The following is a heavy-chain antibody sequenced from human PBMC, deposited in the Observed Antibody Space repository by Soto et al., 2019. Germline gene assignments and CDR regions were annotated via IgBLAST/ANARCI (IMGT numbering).Heavy chain of an antibody. V-gene: IGHV3-13*01. CDR3: ARDSLGPDFYYYYGMDV. CDR2: IGTAGDT. CDR1: GFTFSSYD. J-gene: IGHJ6*02. Sequence: GGSLRLSCAASGFTFSSYDMHWVRQATGKGLEWVSAIGTAGDTYYPGSVKGRFTISRENAKNSLYLQMNSLRAEDTAVYYCARDSLGPDFYYYYGMDVWGQGTTVTVSS.